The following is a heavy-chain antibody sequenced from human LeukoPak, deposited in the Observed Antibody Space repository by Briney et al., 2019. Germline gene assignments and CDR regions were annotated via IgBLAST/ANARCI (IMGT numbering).Heavy chain of an antibody. CDR3: ARYSSGYFDY. D-gene: IGHD3-22*01. V-gene: IGHV3-66*01. CDR1: GFTVSSNY. CDR2: IYSGGST. Sequence: SGGSLRLSCAASGFTVSSNYMSWVRQAPGKGLEWVSVIYSGGSTYYADSVKGRFTISRGNSKNTLYLQMNSLRAEDTAVYYCARYSSGYFDYWGQGTLVTVSS. J-gene: IGHJ4*02.